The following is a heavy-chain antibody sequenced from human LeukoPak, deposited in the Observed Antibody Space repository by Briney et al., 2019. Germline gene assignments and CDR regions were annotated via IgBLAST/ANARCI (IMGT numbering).Heavy chain of an antibody. D-gene: IGHD1-7*01. CDR2: ISGSGGST. Sequence: GGSLRLSCAASGFTFSSYAMSWVRQAPGKGLEWVSAISGSGGSTYYADSVKGRFTISRDNSKNTLYLQMNSLRAEDTAVYYCAKVRGRNWNYFSDYWGQGTLVTVSS. CDR1: GFTFSSYA. J-gene: IGHJ4*02. CDR3: AKVRGRNWNYFSDY. V-gene: IGHV3-23*01.